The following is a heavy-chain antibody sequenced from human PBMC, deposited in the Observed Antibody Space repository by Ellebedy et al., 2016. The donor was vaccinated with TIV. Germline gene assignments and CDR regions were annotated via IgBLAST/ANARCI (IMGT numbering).Heavy chain of an antibody. V-gene: IGHV3-9*03. Sequence: GGSLRLSCAASGFTFSSYAMHWVRQASGRGLEWVSGISWNSGSIAYADSVKGRFTISRDNAKNSLYLQMNSLRAEDMAFYYCAKSGTSGSYPYYFDYWGQGTLVTVSS. CDR2: ISWNSGSI. CDR1: GFTFSSYA. CDR3: AKSGTSGSYPYYFDY. J-gene: IGHJ4*02. D-gene: IGHD1-26*01.